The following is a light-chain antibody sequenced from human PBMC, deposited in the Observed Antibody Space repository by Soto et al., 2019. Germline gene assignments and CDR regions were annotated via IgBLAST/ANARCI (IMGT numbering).Light chain of an antibody. CDR3: QQRSNWPPWT. Sequence: EMVLTQSPATLSLSPGEGATLSCRASRSVGSYLAWYQQRPGQAPRLLIYDASNTAPGIPARFSGSGSGTDFTLTIDSLEPEDFAVYYCQQRSNWPPWTFGQGTKVDIK. V-gene: IGKV3-11*01. J-gene: IGKJ1*01. CDR1: RSVGSY. CDR2: DAS.